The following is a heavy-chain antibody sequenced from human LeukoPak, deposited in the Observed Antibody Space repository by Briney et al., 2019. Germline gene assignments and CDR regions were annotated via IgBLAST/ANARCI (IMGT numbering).Heavy chain of an antibody. CDR1: GGSISSSNW. Sequence: PSETLSLTCTVSGGSISSSNWWGWVRQSPGKGLEWIGEIYHSGSTNYNPSLKSRVSISLDKSKNQISLRLSSVTVADTAMYYCARDNPGGSFGDYDYWGQGTLVTVSS. CDR3: ARDNPGGSFGDYDY. J-gene: IGHJ4*02. CDR2: IYHSGST. D-gene: IGHD4-17*01. V-gene: IGHV4-4*02.